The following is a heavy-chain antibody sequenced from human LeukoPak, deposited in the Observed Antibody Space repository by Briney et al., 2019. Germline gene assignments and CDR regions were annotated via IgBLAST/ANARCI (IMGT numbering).Heavy chain of an antibody. CDR3: ATEQEDYYYMDV. V-gene: IGHV4-4*02. CDR1: GGSISSSNW. J-gene: IGHJ6*03. D-gene: IGHD1-26*01. CDR2: IYHSGST. Sequence: SETLSLTCAVSGGSISSSNWWSWVRQPPGKGLEWSGEIYHSGSTNYNPSLKSRVTISVDKSKNQFSLKLSSVTAADTAVYYCATEQEDYYYMDVWGKGTTVTVSS.